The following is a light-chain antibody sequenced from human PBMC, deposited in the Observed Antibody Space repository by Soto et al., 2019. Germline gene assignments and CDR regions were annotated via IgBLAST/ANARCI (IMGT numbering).Light chain of an antibody. CDR3: SSYAGSNNFV. Sequence: QYAPSHPVSPCASPGPAGSICCTGTSSDVGGYDYVSWYQQHPGKAPKLMIYEVTKRPSGVPDRFSGSKSGNTASLTVSGLQAEDQAAYYCSSYAGSNNFVFGTGTRVT. CDR2: EVT. J-gene: IGLJ1*01. V-gene: IGLV2-8*01. CDR1: SSDVGGYDY.